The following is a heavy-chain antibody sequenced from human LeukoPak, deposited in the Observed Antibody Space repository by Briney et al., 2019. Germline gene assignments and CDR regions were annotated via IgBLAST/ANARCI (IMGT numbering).Heavy chain of an antibody. Sequence: GGSLRLSCAASGFTFSDYYMSWIRQAPGKGLEWVSYISSSGSTIYYADSVKGRFTISRDNAKNTLYLQMNSLRAEDTAVYYCAQSSGYNWFDPWGQGTLVTVSS. CDR3: AQSSGYNWFDP. CDR1: GFTFSDYY. V-gene: IGHV3-11*04. D-gene: IGHD3-22*01. J-gene: IGHJ5*02. CDR2: ISSSGSTI.